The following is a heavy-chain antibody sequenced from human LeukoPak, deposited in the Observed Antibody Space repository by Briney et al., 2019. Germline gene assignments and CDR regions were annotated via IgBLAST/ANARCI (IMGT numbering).Heavy chain of an antibody. V-gene: IGHV4-38-2*02. Sequence: SSETLSLTCVVSGYSVSSGYYWGWIRQSPGKGLEWIASVYHTGTTYYNPSLKSRASISVNMSKNHVSLRLTSVTAADTAMYYCTRDEYCAADWGQGILVTVSS. J-gene: IGHJ4*02. CDR2: VYHTGTT. D-gene: IGHD2/OR15-2a*01. CDR3: TRDEYCAAD. CDR1: GYSVSSGYY.